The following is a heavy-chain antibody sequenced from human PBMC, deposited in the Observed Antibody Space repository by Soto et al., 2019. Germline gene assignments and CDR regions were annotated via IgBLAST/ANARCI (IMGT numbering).Heavy chain of an antibody. D-gene: IGHD5-18*01. CDR3: AKDQGVSGAYSYGYDY. V-gene: IGHV3-23*01. CDR1: GFTFSSYA. Sequence: PGGSLRLSCAASGFTFSSYAMSWVRQSPGKGLEWVLALSASGGSTYYADPVKGRFTISRDNSKDTLYLHMNSLRAEDTAVYYCAKDQGVSGAYSYGYDYWGQGNLVTVSS. CDR2: LSASGGST. J-gene: IGHJ4*02.